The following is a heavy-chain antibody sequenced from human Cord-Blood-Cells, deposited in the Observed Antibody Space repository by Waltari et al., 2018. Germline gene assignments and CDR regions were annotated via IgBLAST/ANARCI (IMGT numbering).Heavy chain of an antibody. CDR2: ISSSSSYI. CDR1: GFTFSSDS. Sequence: EVQLVESGGGLVKPGGSLRLSCVASGFTFSSDSMNWVRQAPGKGLEWVSSISSSSSYIYYADSVKGRFTISRDNAKNSLYLQMNSLRAEDTAVYYCARDNPFGAADYWGQGTLVTVSS. D-gene: IGHD3-10*01. CDR3: ARDNPFGAADY. V-gene: IGHV3-21*01. J-gene: IGHJ4*02.